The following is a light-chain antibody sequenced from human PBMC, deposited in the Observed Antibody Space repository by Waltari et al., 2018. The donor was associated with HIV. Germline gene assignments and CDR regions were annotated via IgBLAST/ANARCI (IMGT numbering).Light chain of an antibody. J-gene: IGLJ2*01. CDR3: ASNRFDYTLI. V-gene: IGLV2-14*03. CDR2: DIN. CDR1: GTAPRFYRL. Sequence: QSALTQPASVSGFPGPSIHISCTGIGTAPRFYRLGFCYQQHPGSVPRLIIYDINSLPSGVSDHFSGSKSGNSASLTISGLQSGDEAHYYCASNRFDYTLIFGGGTKLTVL.